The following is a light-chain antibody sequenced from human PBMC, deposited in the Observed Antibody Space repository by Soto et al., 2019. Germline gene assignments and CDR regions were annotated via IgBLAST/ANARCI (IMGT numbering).Light chain of an antibody. J-gene: IGKJ5*01. Sequence: EVVLTQSPATLSLSPGDRATLSCRASQSVSHALAWYQQKPGQAPRLLIHDASSRATGIPARFSGSGSETDFTLTISSLEPEDFAVYYCQQRCSWPPSITFGQGTRLEIK. V-gene: IGKV3-11*01. CDR1: QSVSHA. CDR2: DAS. CDR3: QQRCSWPPSIT.